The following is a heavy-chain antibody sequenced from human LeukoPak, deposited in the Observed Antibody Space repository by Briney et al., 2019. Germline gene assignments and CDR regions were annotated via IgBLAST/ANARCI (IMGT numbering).Heavy chain of an antibody. D-gene: IGHD2-21*02. Sequence: PSETLSLTCTVSGDSISSSSNYWGWIRQPPGKGLEWIGNIYYSGSTYYNPSLKSRVTISVDTSKNQFSLKLSSVTAADTAVYYCARDQGGGDPLSAFDIWGQGTMVTVSS. J-gene: IGHJ3*02. CDR2: IYYSGST. CDR1: GDSISSSSNY. CDR3: ARDQGGGDPLSAFDI. V-gene: IGHV4-39*07.